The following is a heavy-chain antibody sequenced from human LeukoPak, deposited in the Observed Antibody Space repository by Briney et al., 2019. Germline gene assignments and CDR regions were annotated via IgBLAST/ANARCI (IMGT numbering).Heavy chain of an antibody. D-gene: IGHD6-13*01. CDR2: ISSSGSTI. CDR3: ATQYSSSWYYYYYGMDV. J-gene: IGHJ6*04. Sequence: GGSLRLSCAASGFTFSSYEMNWVRQAPGKGLEWVSYISSSGSTIYYADSVKGRFTNSRDDAKNSLYLQMNSLRAEDTAVYYCATQYSSSWYYYYYGMDVWGKGTTVTVSS. V-gene: IGHV3-48*03. CDR1: GFTFSSYE.